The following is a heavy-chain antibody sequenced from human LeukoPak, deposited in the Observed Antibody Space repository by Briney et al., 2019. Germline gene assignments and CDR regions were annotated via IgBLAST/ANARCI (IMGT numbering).Heavy chain of an antibody. V-gene: IGHV3-30*04. D-gene: IGHD3-10*01. CDR3: ARGGGID. CDR1: GFTFSSYA. CDR2: ISYDGSNK. Sequence: GGSLRLSCEASGFTFSSYAMHWVRQAPGKGLEWVAVISYDGSNKYYADSVKGRFTISRDNSKNTLYLQMNSLRAEDTAVYYCARGGGIDWGQGTLVTVSS. J-gene: IGHJ4*02.